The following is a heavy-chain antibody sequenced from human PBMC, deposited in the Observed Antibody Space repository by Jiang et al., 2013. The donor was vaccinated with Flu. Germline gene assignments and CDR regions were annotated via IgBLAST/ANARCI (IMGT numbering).Heavy chain of an antibody. CDR2: IYYSGST. V-gene: IGHV4-39*01. Sequence: LLKPSETLSLTCTVSGGSISSSSYYWGWIRQPPGKGLEWIGSIYYSGSTYYNPSLKSRVTISVDTSKNQFSLKLSSVTAADTAVYYCARHAKGAPFDYWGQGTLVTVSS. CDR1: GGSISSSSYY. J-gene: IGHJ4*02. CDR3: ARHAKGAPFDY.